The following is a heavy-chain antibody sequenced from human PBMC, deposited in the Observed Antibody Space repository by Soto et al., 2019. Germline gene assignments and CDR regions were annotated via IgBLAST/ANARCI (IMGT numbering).Heavy chain of an antibody. CDR3: AREIVVERGASYFDY. CDR2: IYYSGST. V-gene: IGHV4-59*01. CDR1: GGSISSYY. D-gene: IGHD2-2*01. Sequence: SETLSITCTVRGGSISSYYWSWIQKPPGKGLEWIGYIYYSGSTNYNPSLKSRVTISVDTSKNQFSLKLSSVTAADTAVYYCAREIVVERGASYFDYWGPGTLVTLSS. J-gene: IGHJ4*02.